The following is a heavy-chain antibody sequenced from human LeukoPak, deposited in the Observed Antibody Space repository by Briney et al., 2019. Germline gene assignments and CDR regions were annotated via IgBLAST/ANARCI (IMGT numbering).Heavy chain of an antibody. CDR1: GGSISDYY. V-gene: IGHV4-4*09. J-gene: IGHJ5*02. CDR2: IYTSGST. Sequence: ASETLSLTCTVSGGSISDYYWSWIRQSPETGLEWIGYIYTSGSTDCNPSLKSRVIISVDTSKNQFSLRLSSVTAADTAVYYCAEWGPSAIGKYNWFDPWGQGILVTVSS. CDR3: AEWGPSAIGKYNWFDP. D-gene: IGHD2-2*02.